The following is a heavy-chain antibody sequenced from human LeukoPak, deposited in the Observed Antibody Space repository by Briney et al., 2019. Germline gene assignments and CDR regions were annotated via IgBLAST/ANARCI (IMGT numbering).Heavy chain of an antibody. CDR3: ARQGGYSYGYFDY. V-gene: IGHV4-39*01. CDR1: GGSISSSSYY. CDR2: LYYSGST. J-gene: IGHJ4*02. D-gene: IGHD5-18*01. Sequence: SETLSLTCTVSGGSISSSSYYWGWIRQPPGKGLEWIGSLYYSGSTYYNPSLKSRVTISVDTSKNQFSLKLSSVTAADTAVYYCARQGGYSYGYFDYWGQGTLVTVSS.